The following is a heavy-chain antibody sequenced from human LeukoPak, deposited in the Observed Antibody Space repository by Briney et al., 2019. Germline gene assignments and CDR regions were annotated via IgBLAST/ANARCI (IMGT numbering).Heavy chain of an antibody. CDR1: GRPIRNSY. V-gene: IGHV4-4*07. CDR2: IHGTLGST. D-gene: IGHD3-3*01. CDR3: ARIFDRDI. J-gene: IGHJ3*02. Sequence: SETLSLICTVSGRPIRNSYWSWVRHSAGTGMQWIGRIHGTLGSTNHNPSLKSRVVMSLDTSSNQFSLRLSAMSAADTATYYCARIFDRDIWGQGTLVTVSP.